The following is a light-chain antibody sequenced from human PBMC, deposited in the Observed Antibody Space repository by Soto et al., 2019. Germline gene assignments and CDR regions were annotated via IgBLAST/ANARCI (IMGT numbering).Light chain of an antibody. J-gene: IGKJ4*01. CDR2: AAS. Sequence: AIRMTQSPSSLSASTGDRVTITCRASQGISSYLAWYQQKPGKAPKPLIYAASTLQSGVPSRFGGSGFGTDFTLTISCLQSEDFATYYCQQYYSYPLTFGGGTKVDIK. V-gene: IGKV1-8*01. CDR3: QQYYSYPLT. CDR1: QGISSY.